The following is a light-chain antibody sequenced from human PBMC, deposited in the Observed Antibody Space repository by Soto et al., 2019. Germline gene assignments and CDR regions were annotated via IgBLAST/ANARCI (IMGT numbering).Light chain of an antibody. CDR3: CSYTRSYTWV. CDR1: SSDVGDGDF. Sequence: QSALTQPASVSGSPGQSMTISCTGTSSDVGDGDFVSWYQQRPGKAPKLMIYKVSNRPSGVSNRFSGSKSGNTASLTISGLQAEDEADYYCCSYTRSYTWVFGGGTKVTVL. V-gene: IGLV2-14*01. CDR2: KVS. J-gene: IGLJ3*02.